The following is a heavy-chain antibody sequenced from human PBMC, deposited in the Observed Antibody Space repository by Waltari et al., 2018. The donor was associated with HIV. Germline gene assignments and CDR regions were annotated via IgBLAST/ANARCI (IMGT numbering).Heavy chain of an antibody. CDR2: IIPIFGTA. CDR3: ARDEAIGEDSSGYFPHY. CDR1: GGTFSSYA. V-gene: IGHV1-69*01. J-gene: IGHJ4*02. D-gene: IGHD3-22*01. Sequence: QVQLVQSGAEVKKPGSSVKVSCKASGGTFSSYAISWVRQAPGQGLEWMGGIIPIFGTANYAQKCQGRVTITADESTSTAYMELSSLRSEDTAVYYCARDEAIGEDSSGYFPHYWGQGTLVTVSS.